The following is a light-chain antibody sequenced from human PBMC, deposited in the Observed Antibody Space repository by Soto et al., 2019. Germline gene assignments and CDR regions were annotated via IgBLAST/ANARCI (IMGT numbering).Light chain of an antibody. CDR1: QSISSW. CDR2: KAS. CDR3: QQYNTYPWT. J-gene: IGKJ1*01. V-gene: IGKV1-5*03. Sequence: DIQMTQSPSTLSASVGDRVTITCRASQSISSWLAWYQQKPGKAPKLLIYKASSLESGVPSRFSGSGSGTEFTLTFSSLQPDDFATYYYQQYNTYPWTFGQGTKVEIK.